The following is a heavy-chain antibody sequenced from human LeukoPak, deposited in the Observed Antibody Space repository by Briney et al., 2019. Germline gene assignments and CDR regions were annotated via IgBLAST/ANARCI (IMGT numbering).Heavy chain of an antibody. CDR1: GFTFSSYG. CDR2: ILNDGSQE. D-gene: IGHD3-10*01. Sequence: PGGSLRLSCAASGFTFSSYGMHWVRQAPGKGLEWVAVILNDGSQEKYADSVKGRFTISRDNPKNTLYLQMNSLRAEDTAVYYCARDMGGSGSQPDYWGQGTPVTVSS. V-gene: IGHV3-33*01. J-gene: IGHJ4*02. CDR3: ARDMGGSGSQPDY.